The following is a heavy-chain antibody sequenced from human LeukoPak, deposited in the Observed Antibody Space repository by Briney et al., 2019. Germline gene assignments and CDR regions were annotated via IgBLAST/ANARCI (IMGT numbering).Heavy chain of an antibody. CDR3: ARCRFLEWLFLDAFDI. D-gene: IGHD3-3*01. Sequence: SETLSLTCTVSGGSISSYYWSWIRQPPGKGLEWIGYIYYDGSTNYNPSLKSRVTISVDTSKNQFSLKLSSVTAADTAVYYCARCRFLEWLFLDAFDIWGQGTMVTVSS. CDR2: IYYDGST. CDR1: GGSISSYY. V-gene: IGHV4-59*12. J-gene: IGHJ3*02.